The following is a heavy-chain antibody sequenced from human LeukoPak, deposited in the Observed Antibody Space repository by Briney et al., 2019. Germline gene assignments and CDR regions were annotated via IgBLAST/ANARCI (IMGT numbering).Heavy chain of an antibody. J-gene: IGHJ5*02. CDR3: ARDRGYSTFDN. D-gene: IGHD4-23*01. CDR1: GFPFSNYW. CDR2: MKEYGGEI. V-gene: IGHV3-7*01. Sequence: GGSLRLSCAASGFPFSNYWMSWVRQAPGKGLEWVANMKEYGGEINYVDSVKGRFTISRDNAKNSLYLHMNSLRVDDTAVYYCARDRGYSTFDNWGQGTLVTVSS.